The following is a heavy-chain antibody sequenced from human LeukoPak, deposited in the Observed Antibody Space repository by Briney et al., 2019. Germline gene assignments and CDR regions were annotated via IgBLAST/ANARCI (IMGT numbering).Heavy chain of an antibody. D-gene: IGHD5-24*01. J-gene: IGHJ6*04. V-gene: IGHV3-74*01. CDR3: GRDNNYKVDV. Sequence: GGSLTLSCAASGVTFSNYWMLWVRQGPGKGLVWVSNINTDGSITNYADSVKGRFSISRDNAKNTLYLQMNSLRAEDTAVYYCGRDNNYKVDVWGKGTTVTVSS. CDR1: GVTFSNYW. CDR2: INTDGSIT.